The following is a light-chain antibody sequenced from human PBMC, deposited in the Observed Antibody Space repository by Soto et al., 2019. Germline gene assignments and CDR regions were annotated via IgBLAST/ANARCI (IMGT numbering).Light chain of an antibody. Sequence: QSVMTHPPSVSAAPGQRVTISCSGSSSNIGGNSVSWYQQLPGTAPKLLMYDDDKRPSGIPDRFSGSKSGTSATLGITGFQTGNEADYYCGSWDSSLSAYVFGTGTKRTVL. CDR1: SSNIGGNS. CDR2: DDD. CDR3: GSWDSSLSAYV. J-gene: IGLJ1*01. V-gene: IGLV1-51*01.